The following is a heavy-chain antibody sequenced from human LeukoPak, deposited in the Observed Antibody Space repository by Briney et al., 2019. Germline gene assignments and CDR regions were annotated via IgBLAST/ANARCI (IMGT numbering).Heavy chain of an antibody. J-gene: IGHJ4*02. V-gene: IGHV3-74*01. CDR1: GFTLSNFW. Sequence: GGSLRLSCVASGFTLSNFWKHWVGQAPGKGLVWVSRINPDGSTTNYADPVKGRFTIYRDNPKNTLYLQMNSLKAEDTAVYYCARAGLWVFDYWGQGALVTVSS. CDR3: ARAGLWVFDY. CDR2: INPDGSTT. D-gene: IGHD2/OR15-2a*01.